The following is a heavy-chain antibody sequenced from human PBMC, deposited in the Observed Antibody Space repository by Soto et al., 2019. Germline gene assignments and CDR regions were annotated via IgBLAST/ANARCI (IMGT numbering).Heavy chain of an antibody. V-gene: IGHV3-23*01. J-gene: IGHJ3*02. CDR1: GFTVSSYA. CDR3: AKLIGSSSSAGLAFDI. CDR2: ISGSGGST. Sequence: PGGSLRLSCAASGFTVSSYAMSWVRQAPGKGLEWVSAISGSGGSTYYADSVKGRFTISRDNSKNTLYLQMNSLRAEDTAVYYCAKLIGSSSSAGLAFDIWGQGTMVTVSS. D-gene: IGHD6-6*01.